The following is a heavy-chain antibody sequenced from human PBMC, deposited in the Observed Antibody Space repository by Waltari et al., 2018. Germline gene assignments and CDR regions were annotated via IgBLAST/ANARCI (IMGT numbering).Heavy chain of an antibody. V-gene: IGHV4-39*01. D-gene: IGHD2-15*01. J-gene: IGHJ4*02. Sequence: QLQLQVSGPRLVKASDPLSLTCSVPGGSISRTTSSCVWIRQPPGKGLEWIGSFSYNGNTYYNPSLKSRITISVDTSKNQFSLQLRSVTAADTAMYYCARPGRVGGGSLMGLDYWGQGTLVTVSS. CDR1: GGSISRTTSS. CDR3: ARPGRVGGGSLMGLDY. CDR2: FSYNGNT.